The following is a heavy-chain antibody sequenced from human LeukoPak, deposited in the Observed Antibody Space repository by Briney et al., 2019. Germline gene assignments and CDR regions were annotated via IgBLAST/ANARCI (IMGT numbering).Heavy chain of an antibody. Sequence: GGSLRLSCAASGFTFSSYGMHWVRQAPGKGLEWVAFIRYDGSNKYYADSVKGRFTISRDNSKNTLYLQMNSLRAEDTAVYYWAKDPELSSYGPNYYYYYGMDVWGQGTTVTVSS. D-gene: IGHD5-18*01. V-gene: IGHV3-30*02. J-gene: IGHJ6*02. CDR3: AKDPELSSYGPNYYYYYGMDV. CDR2: IRYDGSNK. CDR1: GFTFSSYG.